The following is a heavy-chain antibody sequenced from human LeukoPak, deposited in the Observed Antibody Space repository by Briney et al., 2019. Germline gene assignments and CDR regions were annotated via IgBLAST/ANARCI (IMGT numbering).Heavy chain of an antibody. CDR1: GFIFSSYS. J-gene: IGHJ4*02. CDR2: ISSSSSYI. V-gene: IGHV3-21*01. Sequence: GGSLRLSCAASGFIFSSYSMNWVRQAPGKGLEWVSSISSSSSYIYYADSVKGRFTISRDNAKNSLYLQMNSLRAEDTAVYYCARDGVLLWFGESYYFDYWGQGTLVTVSS. D-gene: IGHD3-10*01. CDR3: ARDGVLLWFGESYYFDY.